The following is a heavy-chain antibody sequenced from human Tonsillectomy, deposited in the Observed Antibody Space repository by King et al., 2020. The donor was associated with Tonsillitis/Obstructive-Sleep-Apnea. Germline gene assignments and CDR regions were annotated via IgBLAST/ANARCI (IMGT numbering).Heavy chain of an antibody. V-gene: IGHV1-18*01. CDR1: GYTFISYG. CDR2: ISTYNNNT. J-gene: IGHJ5*02. D-gene: IGHD2-2*01. CDR3: ASDSLGYCTSASCWYWFDP. Sequence: QLVQSEAEVKKPGASVKVACRTSGYTFISYGINWVRQAPGQGLEWMGWISTYNNNTIYAQKFQDRVTMTTDTSTSTAYMDLRSLRSDDTAVYYCASDSLGYCTSASCWYWFDPWGQGTLVTVSS.